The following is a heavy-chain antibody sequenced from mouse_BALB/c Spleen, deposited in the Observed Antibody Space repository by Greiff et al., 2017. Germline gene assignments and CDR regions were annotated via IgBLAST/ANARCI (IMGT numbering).Heavy chain of an antibody. CDR2: ISYSGST. J-gene: IGHJ3*01. CDR1: GYSITSDYA. CDR3: ARSPLYGSSYGFAY. D-gene: IGHD1-1*01. V-gene: IGHV3-2*02. Sequence: EVMLVESGPGLVKPSQSLSLTCTVTGYSITSDYAWNWIRQFPGNKLEWMGYISYSGSTSYNPSLKSRISITRDTSKNQFFLQLNSVTTEDTATYYCARSPLYGSSYGFAYWGQGTLVTVSA.